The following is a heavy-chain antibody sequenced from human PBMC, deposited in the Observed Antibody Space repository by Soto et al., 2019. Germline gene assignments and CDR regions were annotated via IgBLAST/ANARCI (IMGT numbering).Heavy chain of an antibody. CDR1: GGSIGSYY. CDR2: IYYSGST. Sequence: SETLSLTCTVSGGSIGSYYWSWIRQPPGKGLEWIGYIYYSGSTNYNPSLKSRVTISVDTSKNQFSLKLSSVTAADTAVYYCARVEDCSGGSCYSRYYYYYMDVWGKGTTVTVSS. D-gene: IGHD2-15*01. J-gene: IGHJ6*03. V-gene: IGHV4-59*01. CDR3: ARVEDCSGGSCYSRYYYYYMDV.